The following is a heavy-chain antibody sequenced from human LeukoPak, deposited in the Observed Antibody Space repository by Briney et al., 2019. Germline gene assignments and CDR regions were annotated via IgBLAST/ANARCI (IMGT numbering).Heavy chain of an antibody. D-gene: IGHD1-26*01. CDR2: FIPIFGTA. V-gene: IGHV1-69*05. CDR3: ARDHWRGATRGFDY. Sequence: ASVKVSCKASGGTFSSYAISWVRQAPGQGLEWMGGFIPIFGTANYAQKFQGRVTITTDESTSTAYMELSSLRSEDTAVYYCARDHWRGATRGFDYWGQGTLVTVSS. J-gene: IGHJ4*02. CDR1: GGTFSSYA.